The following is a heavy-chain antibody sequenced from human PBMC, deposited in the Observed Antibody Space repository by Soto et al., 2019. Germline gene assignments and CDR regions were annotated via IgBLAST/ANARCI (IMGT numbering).Heavy chain of an antibody. Sequence: ASVKVSCKASGGTFSSYTISWVRQAPGQGLEWMGRIIPILGIANYAQKFQGRVTITADKSTSTAYMELSSLRSEDTAVYYCARLGTRYYYYYYMDVWGKGTTVTVSS. J-gene: IGHJ6*03. CDR3: ARLGTRYYYYYYMDV. D-gene: IGHD1-7*01. V-gene: IGHV1-69*02. CDR1: GGTFSSYT. CDR2: IIPILGIA.